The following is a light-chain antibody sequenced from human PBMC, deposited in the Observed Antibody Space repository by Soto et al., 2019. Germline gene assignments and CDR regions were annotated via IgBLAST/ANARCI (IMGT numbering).Light chain of an antibody. CDR2: DVS. J-gene: IGLJ2*01. V-gene: IGLV2-14*03. CDR3: SSYASGSTLV. CDR1: SSDIGAYNR. Sequence: QSALTQPASVSGSPGQSITISCTGTSSDIGAYNRVSWYQQHPGKAPKLMIYDVSNRPSGVSDRFSGSKSGNTASLTISGLQAEDEADYHCSSYASGSTLVFGGGIKLTVL.